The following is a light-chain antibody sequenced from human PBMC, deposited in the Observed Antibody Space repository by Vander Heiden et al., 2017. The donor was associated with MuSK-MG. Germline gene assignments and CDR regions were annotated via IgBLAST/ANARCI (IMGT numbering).Light chain of an antibody. CDR2: KAS. CDR1: QSISSW. J-gene: IGKJ1*01. V-gene: IGKV1-5*03. Sequence: DLQMTQSPSTLSASVGDRVTITCRASQSISSWLAWYQQKPGKAPKLLISKASSLESGVPSRFSGSGSGTEFTLTISSLQPDDFASYYCQQYNSYLATFGQGTKVEIK. CDR3: QQYNSYLAT.